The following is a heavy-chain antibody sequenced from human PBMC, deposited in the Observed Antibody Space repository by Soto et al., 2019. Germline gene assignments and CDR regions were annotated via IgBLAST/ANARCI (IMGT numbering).Heavy chain of an antibody. V-gene: IGHV3-21*01. Sequence: GSLRLSCAASGFTFSSYSMNWVRQAPGKGLEWVSSISSSSSYIYYADSVKGRFTISRDNAKNSLYLQMNSLRAEDTAVYYCARVPYYDFWSGYFYGMDVWGQGTTVTVSS. D-gene: IGHD3-3*01. CDR2: ISSSSSYI. J-gene: IGHJ6*02. CDR3: ARVPYYDFWSGYFYGMDV. CDR1: GFTFSSYS.